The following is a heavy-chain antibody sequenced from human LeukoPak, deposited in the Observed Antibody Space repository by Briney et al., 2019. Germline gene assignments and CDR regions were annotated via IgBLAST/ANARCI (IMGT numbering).Heavy chain of an antibody. CDR3: AKEPVVPAAPLDY. CDR2: ISYDGSNK. V-gene: IGHV3-30*18. J-gene: IGHJ4*02. D-gene: IGHD2-2*01. CDR1: GFTFSSYG. Sequence: GGSLRLSCAASGFTFSSYGMHWVRQAPGKGLEWVAVISYDGSNKYYADSVKGRFTISRDNSKNTLYLQMNSLRAEDTAVYYCAKEPVVPAAPLDYWGQGTLVIVSS.